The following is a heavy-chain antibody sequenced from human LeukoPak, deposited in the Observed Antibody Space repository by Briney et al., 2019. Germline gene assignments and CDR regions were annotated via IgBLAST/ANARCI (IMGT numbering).Heavy chain of an antibody. Sequence: SETLSLTCTVSGGSISSSNYYWGWIRQPPGKGLEWIGNIYYSGSTNYNPSLKSRVTISVDTSKNQFSLKLSSVTAADTAVYYCARRAYGDYYYYMDVWGKGTTVTISS. D-gene: IGHD4-17*01. CDR2: IYYSGST. J-gene: IGHJ6*03. CDR1: GGSISSSNYY. CDR3: ARRAYGDYYYYMDV. V-gene: IGHV4-39*07.